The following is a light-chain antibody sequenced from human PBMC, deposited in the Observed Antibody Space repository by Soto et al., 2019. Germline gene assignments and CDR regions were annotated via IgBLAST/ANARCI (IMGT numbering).Light chain of an antibody. CDR1: SSNIGANYD. CDR2: GNS. V-gene: IGLV1-40*01. Sequence: VLTQPPSVSGAPGQRVTISCTGSSSNIGANYDVHWYQQRPGTAPKLLIFGNSNRPSGVPDRFSGSKSGTSASLAITGLQAEDEGDYYCQSYDSTLSARYVFGTGTKVTVL. CDR3: QSYDSTLSARYV. J-gene: IGLJ1*01.